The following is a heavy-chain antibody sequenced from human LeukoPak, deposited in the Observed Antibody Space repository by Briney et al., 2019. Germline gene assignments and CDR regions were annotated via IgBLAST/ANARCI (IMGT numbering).Heavy chain of an antibody. Sequence: PSETLSLTCTVSGGSISSYYWSWIRQPPGKGLEWIGYIYYSGSTNYNPSLKSRVTISIDTSKNQFSLKLSSVTAADTAVYYCARHIAAAGLGTFDYWGQGTLVTVSS. V-gene: IGHV4-59*08. CDR3: ARHIAAAGLGTFDY. CDR1: GGSISSYY. D-gene: IGHD6-13*01. CDR2: IYYSGST. J-gene: IGHJ4*02.